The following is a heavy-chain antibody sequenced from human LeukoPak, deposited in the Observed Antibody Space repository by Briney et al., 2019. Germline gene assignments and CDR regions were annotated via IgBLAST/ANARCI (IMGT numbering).Heavy chain of an antibody. CDR1: GFTFSSYA. CDR3: ARTPIWFGELSIDY. D-gene: IGHD3-10*01. Sequence: PGGSLRLSRAASGFTFSSYAMHWVRQAPGKGLEWVAVISYDGSNKYYADSVKGRFTISRDNSKNTLYLQMNSLRAEDTAVYYCARTPIWFGELSIDYWGQGTLVTVSS. J-gene: IGHJ4*02. V-gene: IGHV3-30*04. CDR2: ISYDGSNK.